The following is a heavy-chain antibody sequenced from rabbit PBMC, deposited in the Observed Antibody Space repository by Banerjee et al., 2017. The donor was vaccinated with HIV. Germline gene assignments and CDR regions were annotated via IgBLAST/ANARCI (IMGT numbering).Heavy chain of an antibody. D-gene: IGHD1-1*01. V-gene: IGHV1S45*01. J-gene: IGHJ4*01. CDR2: IYTGDGNT. Sequence: QEQLEESGGDLVKPEGSLTLTCTASGFSFNTNYWICWVRQAPGKGLEWIACIYTGDGNTHYASWAKGRFTVSKASSTTVTLQMTSLTAADMATYFCARHGGVIGWNFNLWGPGTLVTVS. CDR3: ARHGGVIGWNFNL. CDR1: GFSFNTNYW.